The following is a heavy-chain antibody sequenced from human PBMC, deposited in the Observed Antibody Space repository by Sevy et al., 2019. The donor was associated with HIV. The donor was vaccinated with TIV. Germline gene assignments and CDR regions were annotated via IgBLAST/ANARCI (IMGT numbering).Heavy chain of an antibody. Sequence: GGSLRLSCAASGFTFSSYSMNWVRQAPGKGLEWVSSISSSSSYIYYADSVKGRFTISRDNAKNSLYLQMNSLRAEDTAVYYCANGITKNWFDPWGQGTLVTVSS. CDR1: GFTFSSYS. J-gene: IGHJ5*02. D-gene: IGHD1-20*01. V-gene: IGHV3-21*04. CDR2: ISSSSSYI. CDR3: ANGITKNWFDP.